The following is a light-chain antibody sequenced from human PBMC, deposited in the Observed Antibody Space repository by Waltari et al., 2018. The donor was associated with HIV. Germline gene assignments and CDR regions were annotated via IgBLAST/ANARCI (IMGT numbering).Light chain of an antibody. V-gene: IGLV2-8*01. CDR1: SRDLGAYDS. Sequence: QSALTPPPSASGSRGQSVTISCTASSRDLGAYDSVSWFQQHPRSSPKLLLYVVSRRPSTVSVRFSGSRSGSTAFLTVAGLQPDYEATYFCSSYGDSLRVLFGGGTNVTVL. CDR3: SSYGDSLRVL. J-gene: IGLJ3*02. CDR2: VVS.